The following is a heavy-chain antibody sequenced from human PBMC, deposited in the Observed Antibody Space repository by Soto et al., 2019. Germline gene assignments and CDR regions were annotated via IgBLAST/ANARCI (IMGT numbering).Heavy chain of an antibody. V-gene: IGHV4-34*01. Sequence: QVQLQQWGAGLLKPSETLSLTCAVYGGSFSGYYWSWIRQPPGKGLEWIGEINHSGSTNYNPSLKSRFTTSVDTSKNQFSLKLSSVTAADTAVYYCAGSTYYYDPAAFDIWGQGTMVTVSS. J-gene: IGHJ3*02. CDR1: GGSFSGYY. CDR2: INHSGST. D-gene: IGHD3-22*01. CDR3: AGSTYYYDPAAFDI.